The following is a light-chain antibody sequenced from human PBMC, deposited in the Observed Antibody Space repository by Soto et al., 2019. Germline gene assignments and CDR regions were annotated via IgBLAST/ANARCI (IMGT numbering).Light chain of an antibody. CDR3: QQRNIWPPVT. CDR1: QSVRSNY. J-gene: IGKJ5*01. Sequence: EIVLTQSPGTLSLSPGDGATLSCRASQSVRSNYLAWYQHRPGQAPRLLIYAASRRATGIPDRFSGGGSGTDFTLTISRLEPEDFAVYYCQQRNIWPPVTFGQGTRLEIK. V-gene: IGKV3D-20*02. CDR2: AAS.